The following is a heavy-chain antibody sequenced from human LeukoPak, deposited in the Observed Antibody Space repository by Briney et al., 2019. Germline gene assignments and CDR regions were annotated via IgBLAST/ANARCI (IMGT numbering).Heavy chain of an antibody. CDR1: GVSINNNYYY. J-gene: IGHJ4*02. CDR2: VYYSGYT. CDR3: ARQAPVVNLASQFDH. Sequence: SETLSLSCTVSGVSINNNYYYWVWLRQPPGKGLEWIGSVYYSGYTQYNPYLENRVAISIDTAKNQFYLKQTSVNAADTAMYSWARQAPVVNLASQFDHWGQGALVTVSS. D-gene: IGHD2-21*01. V-gene: IGHV4-39*01.